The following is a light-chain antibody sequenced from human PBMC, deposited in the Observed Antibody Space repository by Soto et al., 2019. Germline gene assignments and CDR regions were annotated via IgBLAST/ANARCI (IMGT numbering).Light chain of an antibody. CDR2: GAS. Sequence: EIVMTQSPATLSVSPGERATLSCRASQSVSSSYLAWYQQKPGQAPRLLIYGASTRATGIPARFSGSGSGTDFTLTIPRLEPEDFAVYYCLQYGSSVWTFGQGTKVDIK. J-gene: IGKJ1*01. V-gene: IGKV3-20*01. CDR3: LQYGSSVWT. CDR1: QSVSSSY.